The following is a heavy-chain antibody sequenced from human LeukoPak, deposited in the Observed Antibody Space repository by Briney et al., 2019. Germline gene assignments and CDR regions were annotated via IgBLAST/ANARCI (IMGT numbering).Heavy chain of an antibody. J-gene: IGHJ4*02. CDR1: GFTFDDYA. Sequence: GGSLRVSCAASGFTFDDYAMHWVRQAPGKGLEWVSGISWNSGSIGYADSVKGRFTISRDNAKNSLYLQMNSLRAEDTALYYCAKDFTSIPAAGDYWGQGTLVTVSS. CDR2: ISWNSGSI. V-gene: IGHV3-9*01. D-gene: IGHD6-25*01. CDR3: AKDFTSIPAAGDY.